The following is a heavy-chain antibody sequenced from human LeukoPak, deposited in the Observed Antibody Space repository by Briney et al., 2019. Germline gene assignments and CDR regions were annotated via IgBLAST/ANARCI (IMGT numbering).Heavy chain of an antibody. D-gene: IGHD1-26*01. Sequence: PGGSLRLSCAASGFTFNSYEMNWVRQAPGKGLEWVSYINSGGSAIYYADSVKSRFTISRDNAKNSLYLQMNSLRADDTAVYYCARGGSYVHYWGQGTLVTVSS. CDR2: INSGGSAI. V-gene: IGHV3-48*03. J-gene: IGHJ4*02. CDR3: ARGGSYVHY. CDR1: GFTFNSYE.